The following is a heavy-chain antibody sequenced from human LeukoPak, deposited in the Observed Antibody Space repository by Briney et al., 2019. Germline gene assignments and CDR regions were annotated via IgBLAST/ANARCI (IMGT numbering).Heavy chain of an antibody. CDR2: ISYDGSNK. J-gene: IGHJ6*02. Sequence: GRSLTLSCAASGFTFSTYGMHWVRQAPGKGLEWVTFISYDGSNKYSADSVKGRLTISRDNSKNTLYLQLNSLRGEDTAVYYCARDSSSSNHLYGMDVWGQGTTVIVSS. CDR1: GFTFSTYG. V-gene: IGHV3-30*03. D-gene: IGHD6-6*01. CDR3: ARDSSSSNHLYGMDV.